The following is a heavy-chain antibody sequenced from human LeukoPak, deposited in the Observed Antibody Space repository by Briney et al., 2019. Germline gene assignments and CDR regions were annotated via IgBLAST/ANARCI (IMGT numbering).Heavy chain of an antibody. CDR2: ISSNGDNT. V-gene: IGHV3-64D*06. J-gene: IGHJ4*02. Sequence: GGSLRLSCSVSGFTFSTYVMHWVRQAPGKGLEYVSAISSNGDNTYYADSVKGRFTISRDNSKNTLYLQMSSLRADDTAVYYCVRGTGYWSQGTLVTVSS. CDR1: GFTFSTYV. CDR3: VRGTGY.